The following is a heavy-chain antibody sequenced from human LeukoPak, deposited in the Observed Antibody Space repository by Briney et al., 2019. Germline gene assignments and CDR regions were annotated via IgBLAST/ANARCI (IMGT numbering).Heavy chain of an antibody. Sequence: PSETLSLTCTVSGGSISSYYWSWIRQPPGKGLEWIGYIYYSGSTNYNPSLRNRVTISVDTSKNQFSLKLSSVTAADTAVYYCAREPFSSSSSYYYYGMDVWGQGTTVTVSS. CDR1: GGSISSYY. D-gene: IGHD6-6*01. CDR2: IYYSGST. J-gene: IGHJ6*02. CDR3: AREPFSSSSSYYYYGMDV. V-gene: IGHV4-59*01.